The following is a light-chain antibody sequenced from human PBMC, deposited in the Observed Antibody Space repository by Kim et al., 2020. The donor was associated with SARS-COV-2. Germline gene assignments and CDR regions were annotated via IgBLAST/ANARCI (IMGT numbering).Light chain of an antibody. CDR1: SSDIGGYKY. V-gene: IGLV2-8*01. CDR2: EVN. CDR3: SSYTASNTVI. J-gene: IGLJ1*01. Sequence: QSALTQPPSASGSPGQSVTISCTGSSSDIGGYKYVSWYQQHPGKAPRLLIYEVNKRPSGVPDRFYGSKSGNTASLTVSGLQPEDEADYYCSSYTASNTVIFGTGTKVTVL.